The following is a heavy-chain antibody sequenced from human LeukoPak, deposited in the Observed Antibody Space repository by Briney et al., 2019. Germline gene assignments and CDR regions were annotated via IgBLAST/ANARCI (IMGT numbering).Heavy chain of an antibody. CDR2: IYTSGST. D-gene: IGHD3-22*01. V-gene: IGHV4-4*07. CDR3: AREAEYYYDSSGYYYYFDY. J-gene: IGHJ4*02. CDR1: GGSISSYY. Sequence: SETLSLTCTVSGGSISSYYWSWIRQPAGKGLEWIGRIYTSGSTNYNPSLKIRVTMSVDTSKNQFSLKLSSVTAADAAVYYCAREAEYYYDSSGYYYYFDYWGQGTLVTVSS.